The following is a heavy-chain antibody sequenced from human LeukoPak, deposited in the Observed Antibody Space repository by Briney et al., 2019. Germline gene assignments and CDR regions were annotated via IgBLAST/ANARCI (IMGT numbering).Heavy chain of an antibody. J-gene: IGHJ4*02. V-gene: IGHV3-48*04. Sequence: GGSLRLSCAASGFTFSTYTMNWVRQAPGKGLEWISYISSSGITIYYADSVKGRFTISRDNAKNSLYLQMNSLRAEDTAVYYCARNYLDSRKWPDHIDNWGQGTLVTVSS. CDR1: GFTFSTYT. CDR3: ARNYLDSRKWPDHIDN. CDR2: ISSSGITI. D-gene: IGHD3-22*01.